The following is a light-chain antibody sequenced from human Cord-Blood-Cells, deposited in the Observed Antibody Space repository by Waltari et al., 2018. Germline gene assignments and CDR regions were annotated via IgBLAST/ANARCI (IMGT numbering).Light chain of an antibody. J-gene: IGLJ1*01. V-gene: IGLV1-36*01. CDR3: AAWDDSLNGYV. Sequence: QSVLPQPPSVSEAPRQRVTISCSGSSSNIENNSVNWYQQLPVKAPKLLIYYDDLLPSGVSDRFSGSKSGTSASLAISGLQSEDEADYYCAAWDDSLNGYVFGTGTKVTVL. CDR1: SSNIENNS. CDR2: YDD.